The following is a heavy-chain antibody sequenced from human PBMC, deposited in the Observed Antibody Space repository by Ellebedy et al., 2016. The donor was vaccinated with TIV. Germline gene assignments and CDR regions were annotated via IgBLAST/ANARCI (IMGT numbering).Heavy chain of an antibody. J-gene: IGHJ6*02. D-gene: IGHD2-2*01. V-gene: IGHV4-39*07. Sequence: MPSETLSLTCTVSGGSITTGAYYWGWIRQPPGRGLEWIASMYNIGDTYYNPSLKSRVTISIDASKNQFSLKLNSVTAVDTAVYFCVTDATSAMNSFYWYGMDVWGQGTTVTVSS. CDR1: GGSITTGAYY. CDR2: MYNIGDT. CDR3: VTDATSAMNSFYWYGMDV.